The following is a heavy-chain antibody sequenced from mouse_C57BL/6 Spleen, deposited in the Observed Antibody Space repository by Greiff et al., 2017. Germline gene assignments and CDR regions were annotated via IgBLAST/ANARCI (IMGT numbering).Heavy chain of an antibody. CDR1: GYSFTGYY. J-gene: IGHJ3*01. CDR3: ARLRNYDGSSYGFAY. V-gene: IGHV1-42*01. Sequence: EVQLQQSGPELVKPGASVKISCKASGYSFTGYYMNWVKQSPEKSLEWIGEINPSTGGTTYNQKFKAKATLTVDKSSSTDYMQLKSLTSEDSAVYYCARLRNYDGSSYGFAYWGQGTLVTVSA. D-gene: IGHD1-1*01. CDR2: INPSTGGT.